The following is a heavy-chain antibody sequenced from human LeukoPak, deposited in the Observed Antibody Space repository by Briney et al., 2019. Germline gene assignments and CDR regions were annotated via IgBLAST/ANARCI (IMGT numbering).Heavy chain of an antibody. CDR1: GFTFSSYA. V-gene: IGHV3-30-3*01. D-gene: IGHD1-26*01. CDR2: ISYDGSNK. J-gene: IGHJ4*02. Sequence: GGSLRLSCAASGFTFSSYAMHWVRQAPGKGLEWVAVISYDGSNKYYADSVKGRFTTSRDNSKNTPYLQMNSLRAEDTAVYYCARVGSGATSDYWGQGTLVTVSS. CDR3: ARVGSGATSDY.